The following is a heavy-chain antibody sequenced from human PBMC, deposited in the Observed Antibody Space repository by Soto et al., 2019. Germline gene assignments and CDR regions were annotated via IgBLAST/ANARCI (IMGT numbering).Heavy chain of an antibody. CDR1: GESISSGSYY. Sequence: ETLSLTCIVSGESISSGSYYWGWIRHRPGKGLEWIGSIYYSGRTYYNPSFKSRVTISIDTSKNQFSLKLSSVTVTDTAVYYCARQRTTVVTQAYFDHWGQGALVTVSS. CDR3: ARQRTTVVTQAYFDH. J-gene: IGHJ4*02. D-gene: IGHD2-21*02. V-gene: IGHV4-39*01. CDR2: IYYSGRT.